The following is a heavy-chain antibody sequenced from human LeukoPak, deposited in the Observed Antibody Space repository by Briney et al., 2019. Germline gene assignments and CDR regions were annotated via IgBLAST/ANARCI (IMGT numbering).Heavy chain of an antibody. J-gene: IGHJ6*04. D-gene: IGHD6-13*01. CDR2: IIPIFGTA. CDR3: ASRIAAADEYYYGMDV. CDR1: GGTFSSYA. V-gene: IGHV1-69*13. Sequence: SVKVSCKASGGTFSSYAISWVRQAPGQGLEWMGGIIPIFGTANYAQKFQGRVTITADESTSTAYMELSSLRSEDTAVYYCASRIAAADEYYYGMDVWGKRDTVTVSS.